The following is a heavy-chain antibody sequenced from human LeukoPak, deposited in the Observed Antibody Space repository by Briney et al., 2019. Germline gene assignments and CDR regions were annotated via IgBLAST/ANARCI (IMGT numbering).Heavy chain of an antibody. Sequence: ASVKVSCKASGYTFTSYDINWVRQATGQGLEWMGWMNPNSGNTGYAQKFQGRVTITRNTSISTAYMELSSLRSEDTAVYYCARDATHYDFWSGYYIPYWFDPWGQGTLVTVSS. CDR2: MNPNSGNT. CDR3: ARDATHYDFWSGYYIPYWFDP. J-gene: IGHJ5*02. V-gene: IGHV1-8*03. CDR1: GYTFTSYD. D-gene: IGHD3-3*01.